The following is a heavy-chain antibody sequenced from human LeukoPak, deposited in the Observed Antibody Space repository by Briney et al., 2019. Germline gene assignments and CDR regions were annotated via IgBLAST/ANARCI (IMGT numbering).Heavy chain of an antibody. CDR2: IYYSGSP. V-gene: IGHV4-59*01. CDR1: GGSISSSY. J-gene: IGHJ4*02. CDR3: ARVPRRYDILTGYYGGTSFDY. D-gene: IGHD3-9*01. Sequence: PSETLSLTCTVSGGSISSSYWSWIRQPPGKGLEWIGYIYYSGSPNYNPSLKSRVTISVDTSKNQFSLKLTSVTAADTAVYYCARVPRRYDILTGYYGGTSFDYWGQGTLVTVSS.